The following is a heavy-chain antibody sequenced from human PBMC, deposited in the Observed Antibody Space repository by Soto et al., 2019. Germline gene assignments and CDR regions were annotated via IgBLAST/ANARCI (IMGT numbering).Heavy chain of an antibody. D-gene: IGHD3-10*01. CDR2: IIPIFGTA. V-gene: IGHV1-69*01. J-gene: IGHJ6*02. CDR1: GGTFSSYA. CDR3: ARGITMVRGVIITGYYYYGMDV. Sequence: QVQLVQSGAEVKKPGSSVKVSCKASGGTFSSYAISWVRQAPGQGLEWMGGIIPIFGTANYAQKFQGRVTITADESTSTAYMELSSLRSEDTAVYYCARGITMVRGVIITGYYYYGMDVWGQGTTVTVSS.